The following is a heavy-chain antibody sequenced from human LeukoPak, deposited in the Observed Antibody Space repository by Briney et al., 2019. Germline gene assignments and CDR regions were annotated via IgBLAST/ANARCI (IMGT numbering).Heavy chain of an antibody. J-gene: IGHJ5*02. CDR2: MSAGGSYT. D-gene: IGHD1-26*01. CDR3: ARGGPVGGAFRRFDP. Sequence: ETLSLTCAVYGGSFSGYYWSWVRQAPGKGLQWVSVMSAGGSYTYYADSVKGRFTISRDSSKNTLYLQVNSLRAEDTAVYYCARGGPVGGAFRRFDPWGQGTLVTVSS. CDR1: GGSFSGYY. V-gene: IGHV3-23*01.